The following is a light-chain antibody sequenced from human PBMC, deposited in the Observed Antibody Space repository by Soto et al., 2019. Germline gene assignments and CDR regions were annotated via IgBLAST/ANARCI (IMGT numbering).Light chain of an antibody. CDR1: QSVGTW. CDR2: KAS. V-gene: IGKV1-5*03. J-gene: IGKJ2*01. CDR3: QQYYSYPRT. Sequence: DIPMTQSPSTLSASVGDRVTITCRASQSVGTWLAWYQQKPGQAPKLLIYKASTLHSGVPSRFSGGGSGTACTLTISSLQPDDFATYYCQQYYSYPRTFGQGTKLEI.